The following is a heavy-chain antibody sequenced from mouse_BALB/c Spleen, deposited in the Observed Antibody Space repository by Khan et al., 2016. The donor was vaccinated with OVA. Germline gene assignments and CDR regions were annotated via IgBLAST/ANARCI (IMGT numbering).Heavy chain of an antibody. J-gene: IGHJ3*01. Sequence: QIQLVQSGAELVRPGSSMKISCKASGYAFSNYWMNWVRQGPGQGLEWIGQIYPGDGNTNYNGKFKDKATLTADKSSSTAYMQLSSRTSEETAVYCCARSGYDVCAYWGQGTLVTVSS. CDR1: GYAFSNYW. CDR2: IYPGDGNT. D-gene: IGHD2-14*01. CDR3: ARSGYDVCAY. V-gene: IGHV1-80*01.